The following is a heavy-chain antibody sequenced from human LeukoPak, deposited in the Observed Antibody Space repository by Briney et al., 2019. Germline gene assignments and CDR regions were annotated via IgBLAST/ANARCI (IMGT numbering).Heavy chain of an antibody. D-gene: IGHD3-22*01. CDR3: ARDGYYYDSSGYYRNHDAFDI. CDR1: GGSISSYY. J-gene: IGHJ3*02. CDR2: IYTSGST. Sequence: SETLSLTCTVSGGSISSYYWSWIRQPAGKGLEWIGRIYTSGSTNYNPSLKSQVTMSVDTSKNQFSLKLSSVTAADTAVYYCARDGYYYDSSGYYRNHDAFDIWGQGTMVTVSS. V-gene: IGHV4-4*07.